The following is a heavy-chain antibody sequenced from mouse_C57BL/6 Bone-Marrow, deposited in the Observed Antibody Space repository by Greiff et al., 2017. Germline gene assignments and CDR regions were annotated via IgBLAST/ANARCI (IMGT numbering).Heavy chain of an antibody. CDR2: IYPGDGDT. J-gene: IGHJ1*03. Sequence: QVQLQQSGPELVKPGASVKLSCKASGYAFSSSWMNWVRQRPGKGLEWIGRIYPGDGDTNYNGKFKGKATLTADKSSSTAYMQLSSLTSEDSAVYVCAQLRSWYFDVWGTGTTVTVSS. CDR3: AQLRSWYFDV. CDR1: GYAFSSSW. V-gene: IGHV1-82*01. D-gene: IGHD1-1*01.